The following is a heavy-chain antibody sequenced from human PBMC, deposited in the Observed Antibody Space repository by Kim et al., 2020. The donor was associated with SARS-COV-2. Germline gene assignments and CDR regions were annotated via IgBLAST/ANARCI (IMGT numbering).Heavy chain of an antibody. Sequence: SETLSLTCAVYGGSFSGYYWSWIRQPPGKGLEWIGEINHSGSTNYNPSLKSRVTISVDTSKNQFSLKLSSVTAADTAVYYCARGHGWLQLRGIDAFDIWGQGTMVTVSS. J-gene: IGHJ3*02. CDR1: GGSFSGYY. CDR3: ARGHGWLQLRGIDAFDI. CDR2: INHSGST. V-gene: IGHV4-34*01. D-gene: IGHD5-12*01.